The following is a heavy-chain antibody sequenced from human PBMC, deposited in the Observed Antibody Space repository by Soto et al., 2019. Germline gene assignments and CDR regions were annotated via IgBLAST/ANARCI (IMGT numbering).Heavy chain of an antibody. CDR2: INVGKGHT. V-gene: IGHV1-3*05. J-gene: IGHJ4*02. D-gene: IGHD6-6*01. Sequence: QVQLVQSGAEEKKPGASVKISCKASGYTFTDYTMHWVRQAPGQKFEWMGWINVGKGHTKYSQNFQGRLTITRDTSASTAYMELSSLSSEDTAVYYCVKDHPSLSMWGQGTLVTVSS. CDR1: GYTFTDYT. CDR3: VKDHPSLSM.